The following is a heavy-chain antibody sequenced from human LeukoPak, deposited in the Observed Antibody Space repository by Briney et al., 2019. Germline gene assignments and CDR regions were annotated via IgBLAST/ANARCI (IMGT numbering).Heavy chain of an antibody. D-gene: IGHD1-26*01. V-gene: IGHV1-2*02. CDR1: GYTFTDYY. CDR3: ARDYPWEGSDAFDT. J-gene: IGHJ3*02. CDR2: INLNSGGT. Sequence: ASVKVSCKASGYTFTDYYMHWVRQAPGQGLEWMGWINLNSGGTGYALKFQGRVMMTRDTSISTAYMELSRLRSDDTAVYYCARDYPWEGSDAFDTWGQGTMVIVSS.